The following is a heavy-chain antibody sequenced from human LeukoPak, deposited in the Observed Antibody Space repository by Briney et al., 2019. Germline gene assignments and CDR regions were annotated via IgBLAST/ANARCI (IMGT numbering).Heavy chain of an antibody. CDR1: GGSISTYF. D-gene: IGHD6-19*01. V-gene: IGHV4-59*12. CDR2: IYHDGST. Sequence: SETLSLTCTVSGGSISTYFWSWIRQPPGKGLEWIEYIYHDGSTNYNPSLNRRVAISVDTSQNEFSLKLTSVTAADTAVYYCARGETYSSGWPYFDYWGQGTLVAVSS. CDR3: ARGETYSSGWPYFDY. J-gene: IGHJ4*02.